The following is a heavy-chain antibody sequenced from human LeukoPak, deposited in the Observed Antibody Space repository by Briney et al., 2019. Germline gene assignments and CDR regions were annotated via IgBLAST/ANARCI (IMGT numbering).Heavy chain of an antibody. Sequence: GASVKVSCKASGYTFTSYDNNWVRQATGQGLEWRGWMNPISGNTGYAQKFQGRVTMTRNTSISTAYMELSSLRSEDTAVYYCATRVVGYCSGGSCPDDALDIWGQGTMVTVSS. V-gene: IGHV1-8*01. CDR1: GYTFTSYD. CDR3: ATRVVGYCSGGSCPDDALDI. D-gene: IGHD2-15*01. CDR2: MNPISGNT. J-gene: IGHJ3*02.